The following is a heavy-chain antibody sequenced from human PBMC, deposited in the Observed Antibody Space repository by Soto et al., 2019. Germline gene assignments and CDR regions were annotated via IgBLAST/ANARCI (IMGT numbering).Heavy chain of an antibody. V-gene: IGHV3-48*01. CDR3: ARDRSRSGGSISDY. Sequence: EVQLVESGGGLVQPGGSLRLSCAASGFTFSSYSMNWVRQAPGKGLEWVSYISSSSSTIYYADSVKGRFTISRDNAKNSLYLQMNSLRAEDTAVYYCARDRSRSGGSISDYWGQGTLVTVSS. CDR1: GFTFSSYS. CDR2: ISSSSSTI. J-gene: IGHJ4*02. D-gene: IGHD2-15*01.